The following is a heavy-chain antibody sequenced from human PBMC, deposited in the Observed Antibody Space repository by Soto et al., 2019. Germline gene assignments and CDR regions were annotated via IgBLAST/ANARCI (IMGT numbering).Heavy chain of an antibody. CDR2: INPSGGST. CDR3: ARGRSVWYFDL. Sequence: ASVKVSCKASGYPFTSSYMHGVRQAPGQGLEWMGIINPSGGSTSYAQKFQGRVTMTRDTSTSTVYMELSSLRSEDTAVYYCARGRSVWYFDLWGRGTLVTVSS. J-gene: IGHJ2*01. V-gene: IGHV1-46*01. CDR1: GYPFTSSY.